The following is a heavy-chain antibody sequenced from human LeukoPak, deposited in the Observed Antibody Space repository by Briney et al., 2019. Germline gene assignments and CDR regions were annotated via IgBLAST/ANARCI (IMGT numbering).Heavy chain of an antibody. Sequence: ASVKVSCKASGYSFPAFYIHWARQAPGQGLEWMGWINPNTGGTNYAQKFKGRVTMTRDTSIRTSYMELTSLRSDDTAVYYCARERGAAAGRRKKYQYYRLDVWGQGTAVTVFS. CDR3: ARERGAAAGRRKKYQYYRLDV. V-gene: IGHV1-2*02. CDR2: INPNTGGT. CDR1: GYSFPAFY. J-gene: IGHJ6*02. D-gene: IGHD6-13*01.